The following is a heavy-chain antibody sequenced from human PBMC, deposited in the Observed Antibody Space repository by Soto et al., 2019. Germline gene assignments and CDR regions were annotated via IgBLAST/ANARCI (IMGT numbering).Heavy chain of an antibody. CDR3: VRDRPGVGYFDQALDY. D-gene: IGHD3-9*01. CDR2: INPNSGGT. CDR1: GYTFTGYY. V-gene: IGHV1-2*04. J-gene: IGHJ4*02. Sequence: ASVKVSCKASGYTFTGYYMHWVRQAPGQGLEWMGWINPNSGGTNYAQKFQGWVTMTTDTSTSTAYMELRSLRSDDTAVYYCVRDRPGVGYFDQALDYWGQGTLVTVSS.